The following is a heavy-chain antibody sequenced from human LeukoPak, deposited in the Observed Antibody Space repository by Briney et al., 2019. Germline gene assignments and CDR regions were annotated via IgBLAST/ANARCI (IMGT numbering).Heavy chain of an antibody. CDR1: GFAFTSSA. V-gene: IGHV1-58*01. CDR3: AADRYYYGSGSYYRWYFDL. D-gene: IGHD3-10*01. J-gene: IGHJ2*01. Sequence: SVKVSCKASGFAFTSSAVQWVRQARGQRLEWIGWIVVGSGNTNYAQKFQERVTITRDMSTSTAYMELSSLRSEDTAVYYCAADRYYYGSGSYYRWYFDLWGRGTLVTVSS. CDR2: IVVGSGNT.